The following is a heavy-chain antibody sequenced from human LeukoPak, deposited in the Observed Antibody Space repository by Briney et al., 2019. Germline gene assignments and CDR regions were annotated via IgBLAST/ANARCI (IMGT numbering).Heavy chain of an antibody. V-gene: IGHV3-30*03. D-gene: IGHD6-19*01. CDR2: ISYDGTNK. Sequence: GGSLRLSCAASGFTFSSYGMHWVRQAPGKGLEWVAFISYDGTNKYYADSVKGRFTISRDNSKNTLYLQMNSLRAEDTAVYYCARDSKEQWLVGYYYYGMDVWGQGTTVTVSS. J-gene: IGHJ6*02. CDR3: ARDSKEQWLVGYYYYGMDV. CDR1: GFTFSSYG.